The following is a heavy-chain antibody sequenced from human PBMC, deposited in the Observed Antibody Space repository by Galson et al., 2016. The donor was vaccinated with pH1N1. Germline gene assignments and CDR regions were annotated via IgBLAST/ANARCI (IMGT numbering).Heavy chain of an antibody. J-gene: IGHJ2*01. Sequence: QSGAEVKKPGESLKISCKGSGYSFTSYWIGWVRQMPGKGLEWMGIIYPGDSDTRYSPSFQGHVTISADKSTSTAYLQWSSLKASDTAIYYCARYAVTYYYDSSGYPDWYFDLWGRGTPVTVSS. D-gene: IGHD3-22*01. CDR2: IYPGDSDT. CDR1: GYSFTSYW. CDR3: ARYAVTYYYDSSGYPDWYFDL. V-gene: IGHV5-51*03.